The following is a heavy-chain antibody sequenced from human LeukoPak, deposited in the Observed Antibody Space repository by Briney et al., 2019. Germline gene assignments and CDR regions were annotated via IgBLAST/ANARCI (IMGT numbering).Heavy chain of an antibody. J-gene: IGHJ4*02. V-gene: IGHV4-39*01. CDR3: AARYYYDSSGALGRLDY. Sequence: SETLSLTCTVSGGSISSSSYYWGWIRQPPGKGLEWIGSIYYSGSTYYNSSLKSRVTISVDTSKNQFSLKLSSVTAADTAVYYCAARYYYDSSGALGRLDYWGQGTLVTVSS. CDR2: IYYSGST. D-gene: IGHD3-22*01. CDR1: GGSISSSSYY.